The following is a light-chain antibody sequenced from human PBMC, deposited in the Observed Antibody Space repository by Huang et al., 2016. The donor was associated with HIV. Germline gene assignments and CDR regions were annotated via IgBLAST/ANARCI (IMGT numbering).Light chain of an antibody. V-gene: IGKV1-39*01. Sequence: DIQMSQSPSSLSASVGDRVTITCRASQTISSYLNWYQQRPGKAPQLLIYALSSLQGGVPSRFSGSGSGTEFTLTISSLQPEDFATYYCQQSYSAPPLTFGGGTKVEI. CDR1: QTISSY. CDR2: ALS. CDR3: QQSYSAPPLT. J-gene: IGKJ4*01.